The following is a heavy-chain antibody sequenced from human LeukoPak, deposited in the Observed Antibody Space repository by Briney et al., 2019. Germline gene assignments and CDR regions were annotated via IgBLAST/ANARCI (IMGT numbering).Heavy chain of an antibody. Sequence: GGSLRLSCAASGFTFSSYAMSWVHQAPGKGLEGVSSITGSTGSTYYADSVKGRFTISRDNSKNTLYLQMNSLRAEDTAVYYCAKAPDIAAAPDENWFDPWGQGTLVTVSS. J-gene: IGHJ5*02. D-gene: IGHD6-13*01. CDR1: GFTFSSYA. V-gene: IGHV3-23*01. CDR3: AKAPDIAAAPDENWFDP. CDR2: ITGSTGST.